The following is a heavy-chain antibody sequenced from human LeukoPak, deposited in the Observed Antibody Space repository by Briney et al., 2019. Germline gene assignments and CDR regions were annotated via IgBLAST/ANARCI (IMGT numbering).Heavy chain of an antibody. J-gene: IGHJ4*02. CDR3: AGLYISPNFDY. CDR2: IYYSGST. V-gene: IGHV4-39*01. Sequence: SETLSLTCTVSGGSISSSSYYWGWIRQPPGKGLEWIGSIYYSGSTYYNPSLKSRVTISVDTSKNQFSLKLSSVTAADTAVYYCAGLYISPNFDYWGQGTLVTVSS. CDR1: GGSISSSSYY. D-gene: IGHD3-10*01.